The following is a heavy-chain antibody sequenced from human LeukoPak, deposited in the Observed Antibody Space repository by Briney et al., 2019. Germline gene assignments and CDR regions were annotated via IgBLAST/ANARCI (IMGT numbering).Heavy chain of an antibody. J-gene: IGHJ5*02. D-gene: IGHD2-15*01. V-gene: IGHV1-69*01. CDR3: KGGYCSGGTCYIRGFDP. Sequence: SVKVSRKASGGTFSNQAISWMRQPPGRGPEGMGGIIPSFGTANYAQKFEGRVNITADESTNIAYMELRRLRSEDAAVYCAKGGYCSGGTCYIRGFDPWGQGTLVTVSS. CDR1: GGTFSNQA. CDR2: IIPSFGTA.